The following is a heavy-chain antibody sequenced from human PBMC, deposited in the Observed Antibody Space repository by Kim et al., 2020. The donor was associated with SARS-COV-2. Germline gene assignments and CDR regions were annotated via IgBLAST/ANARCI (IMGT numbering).Heavy chain of an antibody. CDR1: GFTFSDYY. Sequence: GGSLRLSCAASGFTFSDYYMSWIRQAPGKGLEWVSYISSSSSYTNYADSVKGRFTISRDNAKNSLYLQMNSLRAEDTAVYYCASSSGSYSSRGVYYFDYWGQGTLVTVSS. V-gene: IGHV3-11*06. J-gene: IGHJ4*02. CDR3: ASSSGSYSSRGVYYFDY. D-gene: IGHD1-26*01. CDR2: ISSSSSYT.